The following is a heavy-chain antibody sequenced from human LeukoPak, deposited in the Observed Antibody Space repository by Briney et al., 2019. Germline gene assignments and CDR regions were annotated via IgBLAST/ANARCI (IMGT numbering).Heavy chain of an antibody. CDR2: ISSSSSYI. D-gene: IGHD2-2*01. J-gene: IGHJ6*03. CDR3: ARGWGGYCSSTSCYVSRGRYYYNYMDV. V-gene: IGHV3-21*01. Sequence: KPGGSLRLSCAASGFTFSSYSMNWVRQAPGKGLEWVSSISSSSSYIYYADSVKGRFTISRDNAKNSLYLQMNSLRAEDTAVYYCARGWGGYCSSTSCYVSRGRYYYNYMDVWGKGTTVTVSS. CDR1: GFTFSSYS.